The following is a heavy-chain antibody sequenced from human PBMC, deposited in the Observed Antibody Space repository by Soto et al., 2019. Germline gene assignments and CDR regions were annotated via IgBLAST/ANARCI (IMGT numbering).Heavy chain of an antibody. CDR2: ISWNSGSI. V-gene: IGHV3-9*01. J-gene: IGHJ4*02. D-gene: IGHD6-13*01. CDR3: AKSTGSSWFREIDY. Sequence: DVQLVESGGGLVQPGRSLRLSCAASGFTFDDYAMHWVRQAPGKGLEWVSGISWNSGSIGYADSVKGRFTISRDNAKNSLYLQMNSLRAEDTALYYCAKSTGSSWFREIDYWGQGTLVTVSS. CDR1: GFTFDDYA.